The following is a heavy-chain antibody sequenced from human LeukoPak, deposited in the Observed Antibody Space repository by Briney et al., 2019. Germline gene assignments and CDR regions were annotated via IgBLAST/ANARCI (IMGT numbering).Heavy chain of an antibody. J-gene: IGHJ4*02. V-gene: IGHV3-23*01. D-gene: IGHD3-10*01. Sequence: GGSLRLSCAASGFTFSSYAMTWVRQAPGRGLEWVSGISGSGGTTYCADSVKGRFSISRDNSKNALYLQLYSLRAEDTAVYYCAKGRNYASGSYGDSWGQGTLVTVSS. CDR3: AKGRNYASGSYGDS. CDR2: ISGSGGTT. CDR1: GFTFSSYA.